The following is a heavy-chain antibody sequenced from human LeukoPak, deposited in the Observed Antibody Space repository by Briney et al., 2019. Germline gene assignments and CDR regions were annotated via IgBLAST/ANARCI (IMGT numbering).Heavy chain of an antibody. CDR2: IISIFGTA. J-gene: IGHJ6*03. Sequence: ASVKVSCKASGGTFSSYAISWVRQAPGQGLEWMGGIISIFGTANYAQNFQGRVTITTDESTSTAYMELSSLRSEDTAVYYCARGDLGTIFGVVRSSYMDVWGKGTTVTVSS. CDR3: ARGDLGTIFGVVRSSYMDV. D-gene: IGHD3-3*01. V-gene: IGHV1-69*05. CDR1: GGTFSSYA.